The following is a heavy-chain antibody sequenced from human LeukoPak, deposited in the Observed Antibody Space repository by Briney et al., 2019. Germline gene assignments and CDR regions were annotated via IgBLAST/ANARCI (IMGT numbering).Heavy chain of an antibody. CDR1: GGSFSGYY. CDR2: IYSGGST. D-gene: IGHD6-19*01. Sequence: ETLSLTCAVYGGSFSGYYWSWVRQAPGKGLEWVSVIYSGGSTYYADSVKGRFTISRDNSENTLYLQMNSLRAEDTAVYYCARGDSSGYYYFEYWGQGTLVTVSS. CDR3: ARGDSSGYYYFEY. J-gene: IGHJ4*02. V-gene: IGHV3-53*01.